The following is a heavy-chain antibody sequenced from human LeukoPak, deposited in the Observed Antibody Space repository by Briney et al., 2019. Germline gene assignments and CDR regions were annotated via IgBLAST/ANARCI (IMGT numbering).Heavy chain of an antibody. D-gene: IGHD5-12*01. CDR1: GGSISSTSYY. CDR2: IYYSGST. V-gene: IGHV4-39*01. CDR3: ARHRYSAYASSDY. J-gene: IGHJ4*02. Sequence: SETLSLTCTVSGGSISSTSYYWGWIRQPPGKGLEWIGSIYYSGSTYYNPSLKSRVNISLATSKNQFSLKLSSVTAADTAVYYCARHRYSAYASSDYWGQGTLVTVSS.